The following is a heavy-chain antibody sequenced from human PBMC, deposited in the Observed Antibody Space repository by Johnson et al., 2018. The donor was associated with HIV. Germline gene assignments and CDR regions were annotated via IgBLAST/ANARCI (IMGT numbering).Heavy chain of an antibody. V-gene: IGHV3-30*18. D-gene: IGHD2-2*01. CDR1: GFTFSSYG. Sequence: QMLLVESGGGVVQPGRSLRLSCAASGFTFSSYGMHWVRQAPGKGLEWVAVISYDGSNKYYADSVKGRFTISRDNSKNPLYLQMNSLRADDTAVYYCAKGGLDCSSTSCPHVGPGIAAASVDAFDIWGQGTMVTVSS. J-gene: IGHJ3*02. CDR2: ISYDGSNK. CDR3: AKGGLDCSSTSCPHVGPGIAAASVDAFDI.